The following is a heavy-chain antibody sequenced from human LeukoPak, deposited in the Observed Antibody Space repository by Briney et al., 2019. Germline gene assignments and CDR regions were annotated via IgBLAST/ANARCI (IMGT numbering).Heavy chain of an antibody. D-gene: IGHD3-10*01. Sequence: ASVKVSRKASGYTFTSYDINWVRQATGQGLEWMGWMNPNSGNTGYAQKFQGRVTMTRNTSISTAYMELSSLRSEDTAVYYCARGPNYYGSGSYYGHSRRPLTPAAYYFDYWGQGTLVTVSS. J-gene: IGHJ4*02. CDR1: GYTFTSYD. CDR2: MNPNSGNT. V-gene: IGHV1-8*01. CDR3: ARGPNYYGSGSYYGHSRRPLTPAAYYFDY.